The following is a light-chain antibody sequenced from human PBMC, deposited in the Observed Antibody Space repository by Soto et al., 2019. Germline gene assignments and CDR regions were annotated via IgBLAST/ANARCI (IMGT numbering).Light chain of an antibody. CDR3: QQSYSIPFT. CDR2: AAS. CDR1: QSISNY. J-gene: IGKJ3*01. V-gene: IGKV1-39*01. Sequence: DIQMTQSPSSLSASVGDRVTITCRASQSISNYLNWYQQKPGKAPKLLIYAASSLQSGVPSRFSGSGSGTDFTLIMSSLQPEDFATYYCQQSYSIPFTFGPGTTVAIK.